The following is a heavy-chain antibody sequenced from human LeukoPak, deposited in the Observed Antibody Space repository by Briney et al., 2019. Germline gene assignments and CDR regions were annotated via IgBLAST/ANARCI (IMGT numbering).Heavy chain of an antibody. V-gene: IGHV4-31*03. CDR2: IYYSGST. J-gene: IGHJ4*02. Sequence: PSQTLSLTCTVSGGSISSGGYYWSWIRQHPGTGLEWIGYIYYSGSTYYNPSLKSRVTISVDTSKNRFSLKLSSVTAADTAVYYCARGQLYSSSWYYFDYWGQGTLVTVSS. D-gene: IGHD6-13*01. CDR1: GGSISSGGYY. CDR3: ARGQLYSSSWYYFDY.